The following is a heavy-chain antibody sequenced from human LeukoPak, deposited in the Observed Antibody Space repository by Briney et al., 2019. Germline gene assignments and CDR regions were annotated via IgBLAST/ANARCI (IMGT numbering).Heavy chain of an antibody. Sequence: GGSLRLSCAASGFTFSGSAMHWVRQASGKGLEWVGRIRSKANSYATAYAASVKGRFTTSRDDSKNTAYLQMNSLKTEDTAVYYCTRQSFNRTLLWFGELIRDWGQGTLVTVSS. D-gene: IGHD3-10*01. V-gene: IGHV3-73*01. CDR3: TRQSFNRTLLWFGELIRD. J-gene: IGHJ4*02. CDR1: GFTFSGSA. CDR2: IRSKANSYAT.